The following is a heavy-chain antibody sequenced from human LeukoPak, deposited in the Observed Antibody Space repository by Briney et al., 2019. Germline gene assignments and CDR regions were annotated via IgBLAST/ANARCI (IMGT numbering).Heavy chain of an antibody. Sequence: GGFLRLSSAASGFTVSSNYMSWVRQAPGKGLEWVSAIYTGGSTYYAGSVKGRFTISRDNSKNTLYLQMNSLRAEDTAVYYCARNLYYYDSSGYYYYWGQGTLVTVSS. V-gene: IGHV3-66*01. CDR1: GFTVSSNY. J-gene: IGHJ4*02. D-gene: IGHD3-22*01. CDR2: IYTGGST. CDR3: ARNLYYYDSSGYYYY.